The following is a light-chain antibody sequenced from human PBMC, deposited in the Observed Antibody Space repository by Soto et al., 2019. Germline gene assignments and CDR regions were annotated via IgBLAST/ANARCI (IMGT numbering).Light chain of an antibody. CDR1: NSDIGRYNF. J-gene: IGLJ1*01. V-gene: IGLV2-14*01. CDR2: DVS. Sequence: QSALTQPASVSGSAGQSISISCAGTNSDIGRYNFVSWYQQRPGQAPKLLIFDVSNRPSGISDRFSGSKSGQTASLTISGLQAEDEADYYCNSYTSSSTPYVFGSG. CDR3: NSYTSSSTPYV.